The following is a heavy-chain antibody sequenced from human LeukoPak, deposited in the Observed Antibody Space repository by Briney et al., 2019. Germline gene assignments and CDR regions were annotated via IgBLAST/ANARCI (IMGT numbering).Heavy chain of an antibody. Sequence: GGSLRLSCAASGFTFSSYAMSWVRQAPGKGLEWVSAISGSGGSTYYADSVKGRFTISRDNSKNTLYLQMNSLRAEDTAVYYCAKEAVGSRTNYNWFDPWGQGTLVTVSS. D-gene: IGHD6-13*01. CDR3: AKEAVGSRTNYNWFDP. V-gene: IGHV3-23*01. CDR1: GFTFSSYA. CDR2: ISGSGGST. J-gene: IGHJ5*02.